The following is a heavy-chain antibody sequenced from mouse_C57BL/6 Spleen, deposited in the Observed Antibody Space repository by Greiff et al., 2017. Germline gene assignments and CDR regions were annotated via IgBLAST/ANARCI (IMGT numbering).Heavy chain of an antibody. J-gene: IGHJ2*01. CDR1: GYAFTNYL. CDR3: ARSEELYLYYFDY. Sequence: QVQLQQSGAELVRPGTSVKVSCKASGYAFTNYLIEWVKQRPGQGLEWIGVINPGSGGTNYNEKFKGKATLTADKSSSTAYMQLSSLTSEDSAVYFCARSEELYLYYFDYWGQGTTLTVSS. D-gene: IGHD1-3*01. CDR2: INPGSGGT. V-gene: IGHV1-54*01.